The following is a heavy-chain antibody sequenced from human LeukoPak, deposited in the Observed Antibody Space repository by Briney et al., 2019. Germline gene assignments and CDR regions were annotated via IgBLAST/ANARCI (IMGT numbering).Heavy chain of an antibody. CDR1: GFTFSSYS. CDR3: ARFPEWELLGSPPP. J-gene: IGHJ3*01. D-gene: IGHD1-26*01. V-gene: IGHV3-21*01. CDR2: ISSSSGYI. Sequence: GGSLRLSCAASGFTFSSYSMNWVRQAPGKGLEWVSSISSSSGYIYYADSVKGRFTISRDNAKNSLYLQMNSLRAEDTAVYYCARFPEWELLGSPPPWGQGTMVTVSS.